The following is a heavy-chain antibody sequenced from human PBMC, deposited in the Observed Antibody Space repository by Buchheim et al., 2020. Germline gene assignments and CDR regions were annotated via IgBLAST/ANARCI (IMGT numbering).Heavy chain of an antibody. CDR2: INSDGSST. V-gene: IGHV3-74*01. CDR3: ARVLAMDHYYGMDV. D-gene: IGHD5-18*01. Sequence: EVQLVESGGGLVQPGGSLRLSCAASRFTFSSYWMHWVRQAPGKGLVWVSRINSDGSSTSYADSVQGRFTISSANAKNTLYLQMNSLRADDTAVYYCARVLAMDHYYGMDVWGQGIT. J-gene: IGHJ6*02. CDR1: RFTFSSYW.